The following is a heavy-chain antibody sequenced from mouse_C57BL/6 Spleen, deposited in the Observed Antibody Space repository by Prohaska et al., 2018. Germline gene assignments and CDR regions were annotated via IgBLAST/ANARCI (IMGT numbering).Heavy chain of an antibody. J-gene: IGHJ4*01. CDR3: ATYLDYYAMDY. CDR2: INPSSGYT. Sequence: QVQLQQSGAELARPGASVKMSCKASGYTFTSYTMHWVKQRPGQGLEWIGYINPSSGYTKYNQKFKDKATLTADKSSSTAYMQLSSLTSEDSAVYYCATYLDYYAMDYWGQGTSVTVSS. V-gene: IGHV1-4*01. CDR1: GYTFTSYT.